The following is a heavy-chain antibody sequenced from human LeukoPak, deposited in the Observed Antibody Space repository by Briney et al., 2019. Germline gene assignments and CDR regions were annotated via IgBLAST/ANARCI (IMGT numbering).Heavy chain of an antibody. Sequence: SETLSLTCTVSGVSISSSSYYWGWIRQPPGKGLEWIVSIYYSGSTYYNPSLKSRVTISVDTSKNQFSLKLSSVTAADTAVYYCASYGRAFDIWGQGTMVTVSS. J-gene: IGHJ3*02. CDR3: ASYGRAFDI. CDR2: IYYSGST. D-gene: IGHD3-10*01. CDR1: GVSISSSSYY. V-gene: IGHV4-39*07.